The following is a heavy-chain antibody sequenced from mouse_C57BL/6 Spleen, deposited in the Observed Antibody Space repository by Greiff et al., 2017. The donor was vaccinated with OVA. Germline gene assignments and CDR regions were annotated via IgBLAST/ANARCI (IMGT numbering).Heavy chain of an antibody. J-gene: IGHJ2*01. CDR1: GFSLTSYG. CDR3: ASNYYGSSYYFDY. Sequence: QVQLQQSGPGLVQPSQSLSITCTVSGFSLTSYGVHWVRQSPGKGLEWLGVIWSGGSTDYNAAFISRLSISKDNSKSQVFFKMNSLQADDTAIYYCASNYYGSSYYFDYWGQGTTLTVSS. CDR2: IWSGGST. D-gene: IGHD1-1*01. V-gene: IGHV2-2*01.